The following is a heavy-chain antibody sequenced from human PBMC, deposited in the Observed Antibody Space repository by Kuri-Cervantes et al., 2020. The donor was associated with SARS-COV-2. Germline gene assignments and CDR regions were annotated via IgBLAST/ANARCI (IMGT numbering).Heavy chain of an antibody. Sequence: SGPTLVKPTQTLTLTCTFSGFSLTTSGMCVSWIRQPPGKGLEWIGNIYDSGSTYYNPSLKSRVTISVDTSKNQFSVKLSSVTAADTAVYYCASLTWIELWFRNGYFDYWGQGTLVTVSS. V-gene: IGHV4-39*01. CDR3: ASLTWIELWFRNGYFDY. D-gene: IGHD5-18*01. CDR2: IYDSGST. J-gene: IGHJ4*02. CDR1: GFSLTTSGMC.